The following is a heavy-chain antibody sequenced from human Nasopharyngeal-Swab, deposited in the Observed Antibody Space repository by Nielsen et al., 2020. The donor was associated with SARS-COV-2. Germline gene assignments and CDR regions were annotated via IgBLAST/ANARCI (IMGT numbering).Heavy chain of an antibody. Sequence: SDSLSLTCTVSGGSISSYYWSWIRQPPGKGLEWIGYIYYSGSTNYNPSLKSRVTISVDTSKNQFSLKLSSMTAADTAVYYCARHKGAGARSSGPYYYYGMDVWGQGTTVTVSS. CDR2: IYYSGST. D-gene: IGHD1-26*01. J-gene: IGHJ6*02. V-gene: IGHV4-59*08. CDR1: GGSISSYY. CDR3: ARHKGAGARSSGPYYYYGMDV.